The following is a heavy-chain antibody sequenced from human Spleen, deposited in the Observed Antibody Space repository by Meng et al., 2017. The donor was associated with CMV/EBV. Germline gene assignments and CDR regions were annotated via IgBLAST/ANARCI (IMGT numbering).Heavy chain of an antibody. V-gene: IGHV3-43*01. D-gene: IGHD5-18*01. J-gene: IGHJ5*01. CDR2: ISWDSDSS. Sequence: GGSLRLSCSASGFTFDDYTMHWVRQTPGKGLEWVSLISWDSDSSYYADSVKGRFTISRDNSKNSLSLQMNSLRTEDTALYYCAKDAGGYSYGYLDSWGQGTLVTVSS. CDR3: AKDAGGYSYGYLDS. CDR1: GFTFDDYT.